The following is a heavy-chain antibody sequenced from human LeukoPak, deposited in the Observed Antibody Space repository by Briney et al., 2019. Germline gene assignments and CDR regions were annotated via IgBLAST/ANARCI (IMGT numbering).Heavy chain of an antibody. Sequence: ASETLSLTCAVSGYSISSGYYWGWIRQPPGKGLEWIGSIYHSGSTYYNPSLKSRVTISVDTSKNQFSLKLSSVTAADTAVYYCARFFHGSYYARGDYWGQGTLVTVSS. CDR1: GYSISSGYY. V-gene: IGHV4-38-2*01. CDR2: IYHSGST. J-gene: IGHJ4*02. CDR3: ARFFHGSYYARGDY. D-gene: IGHD1-26*01.